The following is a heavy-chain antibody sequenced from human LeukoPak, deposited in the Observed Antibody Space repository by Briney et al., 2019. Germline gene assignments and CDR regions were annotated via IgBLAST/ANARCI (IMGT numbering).Heavy chain of an antibody. J-gene: IGHJ4*02. CDR2: ITPGGGT. Sequence: ASVKVSCRASGFTFTTYAIHWVRQAPGQGLEWMGWITPGGGTNYPQKFQGRVAITWDTSITTAYMDLSRLTSDDTAVYYCARDRYGDGFAHLDYWGQGALVTVSS. CDR3: ARDRYGDGFAHLDY. D-gene: IGHD4-17*01. V-gene: IGHV1-2*02. CDR1: GFTFTTYA.